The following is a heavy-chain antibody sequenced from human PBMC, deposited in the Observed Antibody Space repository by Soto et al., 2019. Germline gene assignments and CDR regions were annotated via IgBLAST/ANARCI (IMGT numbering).Heavy chain of an antibody. CDR1: GDSVSSNSAA. D-gene: IGHD3-3*01. Sequence: QVQLQQSGPGLVKPSQTLSLTCAISGDSVSSNSAAWNWIRQSPSRGLEWLGRTYYRSKWYNDYAVSVKSRITINPDTSKNQFSLQLNSVTPEDTAVYYCARVPSGPTLSHYYYYYMDVWGKGTTVTVSS. CDR2: TYYRSKWYN. CDR3: ARVPSGPTLSHYYYYYMDV. J-gene: IGHJ6*03. V-gene: IGHV6-1*01.